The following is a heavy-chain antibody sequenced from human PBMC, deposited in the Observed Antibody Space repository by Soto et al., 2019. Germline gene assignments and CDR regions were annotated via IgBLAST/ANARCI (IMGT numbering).Heavy chain of an antibody. J-gene: IGHJ4*02. CDR3: AHRLLRTIFALVTTTSIYFDF. CDR2: IYWDDDK. Sequence: QITLKESGPTVVKPTETLTLTCTFSGFSLTTSGVGVGWVRQSPGKAPEWLALIYWDDDKRYSTSLNSRLIITKDTSKNQVVLTIANVGPVDTATYYCAHRLLRTIFALVTTTSIYFDFWGPGTPIVVSS. V-gene: IGHV2-5*02. CDR1: GFSLTTSGVG. D-gene: IGHD3-3*01.